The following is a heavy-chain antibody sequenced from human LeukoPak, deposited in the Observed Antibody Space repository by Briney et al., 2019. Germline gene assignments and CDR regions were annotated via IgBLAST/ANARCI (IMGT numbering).Heavy chain of an antibody. J-gene: IGHJ4*02. CDR1: GYTFTSYD. CDR3: AKDGSRMATSKLLPSCDY. V-gene: IGHV1-8*01. Sequence: ASVKVSCKASGYTFTSYDINWVRQATGQGLEWMGWMNPNSGNTGYAQKFQGRVTMTRNTSISTAYMELNSLRAEDTAVYYCAKDGSRMATSKLLPSCDYWGQGTLVTVSS. CDR2: MNPNSGNT. D-gene: IGHD1-26*01.